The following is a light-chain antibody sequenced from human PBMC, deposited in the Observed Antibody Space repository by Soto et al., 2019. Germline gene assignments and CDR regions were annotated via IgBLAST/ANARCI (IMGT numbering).Light chain of an antibody. J-gene: IGKJ4*01. V-gene: IGKV1-9*01. CDR3: QQLNAYPLT. CDR1: QGISTY. Sequence: DIQLTQSPSFLSASVGDRVTITCRASQGISTYLAWYQQLPGKAPKLLISAASTLQSGVPSRFSGSGSGTQFTLTISSLQPEDFATYYCQQLNAYPLTFGGGTKVDIK. CDR2: AAS.